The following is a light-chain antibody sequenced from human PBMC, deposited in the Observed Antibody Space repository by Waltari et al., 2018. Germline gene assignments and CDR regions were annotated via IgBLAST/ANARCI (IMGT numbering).Light chain of an antibody. J-gene: IGLJ2*01. V-gene: IGLV2-14*03. CDR3: SSYTTSSTLV. Sequence: QSALTQPASVSGSPGQSLTISCTGSNSDIGGYNFVSWYQQHPGKAPKLMIYDLNKRPSGVSNRFSASKSGKTASLTISGLQAEDEANYYCSSYTTSSTLVFGGGTKVTVL. CDR1: NSDIGGYNF. CDR2: DLN.